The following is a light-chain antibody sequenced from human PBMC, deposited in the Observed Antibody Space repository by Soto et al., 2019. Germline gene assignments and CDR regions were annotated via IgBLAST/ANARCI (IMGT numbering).Light chain of an antibody. J-gene: IGKJ3*01. CDR3: QQYGSSPLVT. CDR2: GAS. CDR1: QSVSSSY. Sequence: EIVLTQSPGTLSLSPGERATLSCRASQSVSSSYLVWYQQKPGQAPRLLIYGASSRATGIPDRISGSGSGTDFTLTISRLEPEDFAVYYCQQYGSSPLVTFGPGTKVDIK. V-gene: IGKV3-20*01.